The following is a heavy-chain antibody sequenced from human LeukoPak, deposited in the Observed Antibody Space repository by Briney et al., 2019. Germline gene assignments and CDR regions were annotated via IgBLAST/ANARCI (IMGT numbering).Heavy chain of an antibody. Sequence: SETLSLTCTVSGGSVSSADYYWSWIRQPPGKGLEWIGYIYFTGSIYHNPSLRGRITISLDTSKNQFSLKLNSVTAADTAVFYCARVNAAYGDHRGFWGQGTMVTVSS. CDR3: ARVNAAYGDHRGF. D-gene: IGHD4-17*01. CDR2: IYFTGSI. V-gene: IGHV4-30-4*01. J-gene: IGHJ3*01. CDR1: GGSVSSADYY.